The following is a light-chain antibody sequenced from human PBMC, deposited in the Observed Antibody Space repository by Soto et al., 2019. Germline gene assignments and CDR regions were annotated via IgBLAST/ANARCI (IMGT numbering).Light chain of an antibody. CDR3: QQYNNWPPT. V-gene: IGKV3-11*01. J-gene: IGKJ1*01. CDR2: DAS. CDR1: RRVSSY. Sequence: ETVLTQSPATLSLSPGDRATLSCRASRRVSSYLAWYQQKAGQAPRLLIYDASNRAAGTPARFSGSGSGTDFTLTISSLQSEDLEVYYCQQYNNWPPTLAQGTNVDIK.